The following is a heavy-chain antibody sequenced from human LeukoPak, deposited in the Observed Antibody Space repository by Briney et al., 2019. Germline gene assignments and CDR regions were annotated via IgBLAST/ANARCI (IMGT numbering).Heavy chain of an antibody. CDR2: IYSGGST. D-gene: IGHD2-15*01. CDR3: ARCQWSSYYFYY. J-gene: IGHJ4*02. V-gene: IGHV3-66*01. CDR1: GFTVSSNY. Sequence: TGGSLRLSCAASGFTVSSNYMSWVRQAPGKGLEWVSVIYSGGSTYYADSVMGRFTISRDNSKNTLYLQINSRRAEDTAVDYCARCQWSSYYFYYWGKGNLVTVSS.